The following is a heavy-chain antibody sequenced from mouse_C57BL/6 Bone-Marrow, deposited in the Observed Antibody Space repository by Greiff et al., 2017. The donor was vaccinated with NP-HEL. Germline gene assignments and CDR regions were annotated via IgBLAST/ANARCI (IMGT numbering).Heavy chain of an antibody. D-gene: IGHD2-4*01. CDR1: GFTFTDYY. Sequence: EVMLVESGGGLVQPGGSLSLSCAASGFTFTDYYMSWVRQPPGKALEWLGFIRNKANGYTTEYSASVKGRFTISRDNSQSILYLQMNALRAEDSATYYCASLYYDYDGGYYFDYWGQGTTLTVSS. CDR2: IRNKANGYTT. J-gene: IGHJ2*01. V-gene: IGHV7-3*01. CDR3: ASLYYDYDGGYYFDY.